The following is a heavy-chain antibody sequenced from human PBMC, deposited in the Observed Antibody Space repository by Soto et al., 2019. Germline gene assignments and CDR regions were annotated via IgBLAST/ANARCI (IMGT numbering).Heavy chain of an antibody. D-gene: IGHD2-2*01. CDR2: IIPILGIA. Sequence: QVQLVQSGAEVKKPGSSVKVSCKASGGTFSSYTISWVRQAPGQGLEWMGRIIPILGIANYAQKFQGRVTITADKSTSTAYMELSSLISEDTAVYYCAVVGSSITFDIWGQGTMVTVSS. CDR1: GGTFSSYT. CDR3: AVVGSSITFDI. V-gene: IGHV1-69*02. J-gene: IGHJ3*02.